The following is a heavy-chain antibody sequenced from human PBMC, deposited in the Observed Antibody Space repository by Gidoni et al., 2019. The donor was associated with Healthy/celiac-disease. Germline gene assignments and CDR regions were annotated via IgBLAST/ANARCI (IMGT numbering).Heavy chain of an antibody. V-gene: IGHV3-15*01. Sequence: EVQLVESGGGLVKPGGSLRLSGAASGFTFSNAWMSWVRQAPGKGLEWVGRIKSKTDGGTTDYAAPVKGRFTISRDDSKNTLYLQMNSLKTEDTAVYYCTTEDFWSGYYNYWGQGTLVTVSS. CDR3: TTEDFWSGYYNY. J-gene: IGHJ4*02. CDR2: IKSKTDGGTT. CDR1: GFTFSNAW. D-gene: IGHD3-3*01.